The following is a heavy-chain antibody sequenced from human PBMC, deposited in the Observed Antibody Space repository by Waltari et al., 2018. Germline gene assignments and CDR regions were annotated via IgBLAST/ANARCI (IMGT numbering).Heavy chain of an antibody. V-gene: IGHV4-61*02. CDR2: IYTSGGT. J-gene: IGHJ6*02. CDR1: GGSISSGSYY. CDR3: ARGLGTYYYYYGMDV. D-gene: IGHD1-1*01. Sequence: QVQLQESGPGLVKPSQTLSLTCTVSGGSISSGSYYWSWIRQPAGKGLEWNGRIYTSGGTNYHPSLKSRVTISVDTSKNQFSLKLSSVTAADTAVYYCARGLGTYYYYYGMDVWGQGTTVTVSS.